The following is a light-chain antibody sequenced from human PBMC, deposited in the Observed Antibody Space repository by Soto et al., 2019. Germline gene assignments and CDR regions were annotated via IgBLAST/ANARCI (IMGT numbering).Light chain of an antibody. CDR2: GAS. J-gene: IGKJ2*01. V-gene: IGKV3-15*01. CDR3: QQHNDWPPST. Sequence: ETLLTQSPATLSVSPGERATLSCRASRRVRDNLAWYQQKPGQAPRLLIYGASTRAPGIPDRFSGSGFRTKFSLTISSLQSEDFAVYYCQQHNDWPPSTFGQGTKLEIK. CDR1: RRVRDN.